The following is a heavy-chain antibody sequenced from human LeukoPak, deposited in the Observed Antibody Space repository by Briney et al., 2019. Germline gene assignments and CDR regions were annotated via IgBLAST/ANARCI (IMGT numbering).Heavy chain of an antibody. CDR3: ATILLWFGDGVDALDI. CDR2: INPNSGGT. V-gene: IGHV1-2*02. D-gene: IGHD3-10*01. CDR1: GYTFTGYY. Sequence: GASVKVSCKASGYTFTGYYMHWVRQAPGQGLEWMGWINPNSGGTNYAQKLQGRVTMTTDTSTSTAYMELRSLRCDDTAVYYCATILLWFGDGVDALDIWGQGTMVTVSS. J-gene: IGHJ3*02.